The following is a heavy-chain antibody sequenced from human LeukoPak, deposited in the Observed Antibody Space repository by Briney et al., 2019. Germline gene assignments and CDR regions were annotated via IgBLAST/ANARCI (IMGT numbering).Heavy chain of an antibody. CDR3: ARVGGIFVVLPAGIVGAAFDI. J-gene: IGHJ3*02. CDR2: IYHSGST. CDR1: GGSISSSNW. V-gene: IGHV4-4*02. Sequence: SGTLSLTCAVSGGSISSSNWWSWVRQPPGKGLEWIGEIYHSGSTNYNPSLKSRVTISVDKSKNQFSLKLSSVTAADTAVYYCARVGGIFVVLPAGIVGAAFDIWGQGTMVTVSS. D-gene: IGHD2-2*01.